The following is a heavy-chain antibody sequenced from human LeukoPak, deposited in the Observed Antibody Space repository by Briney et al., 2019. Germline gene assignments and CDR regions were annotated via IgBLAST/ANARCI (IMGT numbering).Heavy chain of an antibody. CDR1: GYTFTGYY. V-gene: IGHV1-2*02. CDR2: INPNSGGT. CDR3: ARGRSIAVAGNWFDP. D-gene: IGHD6-19*01. J-gene: IGHJ5*02. Sequence: ASVKLSCKASGYTFTGYYMHWVRQAPGQGLEWMGWINPNSGGTNYAQKFQGRVTMTRDTSISTAYMELSRLRSDDTAVYYCARGRSIAVAGNWFDPWGQGTLVTVSS.